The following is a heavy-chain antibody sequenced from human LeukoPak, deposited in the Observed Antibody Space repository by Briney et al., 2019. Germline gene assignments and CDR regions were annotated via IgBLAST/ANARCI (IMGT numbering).Heavy chain of an antibody. Sequence: SETLSLTCTVSGPSISRYYWSWIRQPPGKGLQWIGYIYNIGSTNYNPSLKSRVTMSVDTSKNHFSLKLSSMTAADTAVYYCARRGSSGLNWFDPWGQGTLVTVSS. J-gene: IGHJ5*02. CDR2: IYNIGST. CDR3: ARRGSSGLNWFDP. D-gene: IGHD6-19*01. V-gene: IGHV4-59*08. CDR1: GPSISRYY.